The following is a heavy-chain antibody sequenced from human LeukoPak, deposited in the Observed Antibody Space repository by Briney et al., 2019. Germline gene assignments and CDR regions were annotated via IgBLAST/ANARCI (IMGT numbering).Heavy chain of an antibody. D-gene: IGHD3-3*01. V-gene: IGHV4-34*01. CDR3: ARGPDVNFWSGYYEDSDGMDV. CDR1: GGSISSYY. Sequence: SETLSLTCTVSGGSISSYYWSWIRQPPGKGLEWIGEINHSGSTNYNPSLKSRVTISVDTSKNQFSLKLSSVTAADTAVYYCARGPDVNFWSGYYEDSDGMDVWGQGTTVTVSS. CDR2: INHSGST. J-gene: IGHJ6*02.